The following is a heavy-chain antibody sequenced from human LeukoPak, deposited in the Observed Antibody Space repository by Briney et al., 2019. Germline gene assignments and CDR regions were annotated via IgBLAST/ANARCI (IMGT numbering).Heavy chain of an antibody. CDR2: IKQDGGEK. CDR1: GFNFSNYW. CDR3: ARDLYRIVVVPHYFDY. D-gene: IGHD3-22*01. V-gene: IGHV3-7*01. J-gene: IGHJ4*02. Sequence: GGSLRLSCVVSGFNFSNYWMSWVRQAPGKGLEWVANIKQDGGEKYYVDSVKGRFTISRDNAKNSLYLQMNSLRAEDTAVYYCARDLYRIVVVPHYFDYWGQGTLVTVSS.